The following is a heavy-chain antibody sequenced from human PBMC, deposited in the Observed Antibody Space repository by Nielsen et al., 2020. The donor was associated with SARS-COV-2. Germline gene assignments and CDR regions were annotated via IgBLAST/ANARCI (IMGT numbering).Heavy chain of an antibody. Sequence: GESLKISCAAPGFIFSSYAMSWVRQAPGKGLEWVSTISGSGGSTYYADSVKGRFTISRDNSKNTLYLQMNSLRAEDTAVYYCAKGGGYCSGGSCYSRLRGYHNGMDVWGQGTTVTVSS. J-gene: IGHJ6*02. CDR3: AKGGGYCSGGSCYSRLRGYHNGMDV. CDR1: GFIFSSYA. D-gene: IGHD2-15*01. V-gene: IGHV3-23*01. CDR2: ISGSGGST.